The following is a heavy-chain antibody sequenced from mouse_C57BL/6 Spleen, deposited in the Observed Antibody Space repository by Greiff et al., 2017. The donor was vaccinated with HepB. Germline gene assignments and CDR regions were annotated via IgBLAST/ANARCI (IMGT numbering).Heavy chain of an antibody. Sequence: VQLQESGAELARPGASVKLSCKASGYTFTSYGISWVKQRTGQGLEWIGEIYPRSGNTYYNEKFKGKATLTADKSSSTAYMELRRLTSEDSAVYICARSPGSSSYYFDYWGQGTTLTVSS. CDR3: ARSPGSSSYYFDY. J-gene: IGHJ2*01. D-gene: IGHD1-1*01. V-gene: IGHV1-81*01. CDR1: GYTFTSYG. CDR2: IYPRSGNT.